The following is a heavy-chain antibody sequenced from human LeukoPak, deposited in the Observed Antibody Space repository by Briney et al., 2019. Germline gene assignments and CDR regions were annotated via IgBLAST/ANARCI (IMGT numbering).Heavy chain of an antibody. V-gene: IGHV1-69*05. D-gene: IGHD2-2*01. CDR1: GGTFSSYA. CDR3: ASGRYCSSTSCYRGGKNFDY. Sequence: SVKVSCKASGGTFSSYAISWVRQAPEQGLEWMGGIIPIFGTANYAQKFQGRVTITTDESTSTAYMELSSLRSEDTAVYYCASGRYCSSTSCYRGGKNFDYWGQGTLVTVSS. J-gene: IGHJ4*02. CDR2: IIPIFGTA.